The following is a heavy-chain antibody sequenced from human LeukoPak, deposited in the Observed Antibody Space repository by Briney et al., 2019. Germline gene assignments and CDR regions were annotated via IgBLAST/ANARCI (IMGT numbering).Heavy chain of an antibody. J-gene: IGHJ4*02. CDR1: GYTSTGYY. D-gene: IGHD5-12*01. Sequence: GASVKVSCKASGYTSTGYYMHWVRQAPGQGLEWMGWINPNSGGTNYAQKFQGRVTMTRDTSISTAYMELSRLRSDDTAVYYCARDLDIVATILDYWGQGTLVTVSS. CDR3: ARDLDIVATILDY. CDR2: INPNSGGT. V-gene: IGHV1-2*02.